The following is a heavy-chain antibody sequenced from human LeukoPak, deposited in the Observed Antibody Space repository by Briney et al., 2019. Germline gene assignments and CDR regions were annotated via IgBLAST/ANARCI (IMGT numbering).Heavy chain of an antibody. CDR2: ITGSTRTT. D-gene: IGHD2-15*01. V-gene: IGHV3-23*01. J-gene: IGHJ4*02. CDR1: GFMFNAYG. CDR3: AKDQLNRFCSSGSCSVTHDF. Sequence: GGSLRLSCAASGFMFNAYGMSWVRQAPGQGLEWVSSITGSTRTTYYADSVKGRFTMSRDNSRNTVYLQMNSLGAEDTAIYYCAKDQLNRFCSSGSCSVTHDFWGQGTLVTVSS.